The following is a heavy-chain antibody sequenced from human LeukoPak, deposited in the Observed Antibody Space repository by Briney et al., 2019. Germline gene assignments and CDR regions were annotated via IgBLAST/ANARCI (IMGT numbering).Heavy chain of an antibody. CDR2: IKQDGSEK. CDR3: ASTRGYSYGPLDY. D-gene: IGHD5-18*01. CDR1: GFTFSSFW. J-gene: IGHJ4*02. V-gene: IGHV3-7*01. Sequence: GGSLRLSCAASGFTFSSFWMSWVRQAPRKGLEWVANIKQDGSEKYYVDSMKGRFTISRDNAKNSLYLQMNSLRAEDTAIYYCASTRGYSYGPLDYWGQGTMVTVSS.